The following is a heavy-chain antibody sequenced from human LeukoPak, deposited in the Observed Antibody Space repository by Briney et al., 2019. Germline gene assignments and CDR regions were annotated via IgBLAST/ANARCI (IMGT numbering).Heavy chain of an antibody. D-gene: IGHD2-2*01. J-gene: IGHJ6*03. CDR1: GDFISNYY. Sequence: SETLSLTCTVSGDFISNYYWSWIRQPAGKGLEWIGRMYTSGVTHYNPSLKSRATMSVDTSRNQRSLRLSSVTAADRAVYYCAREGPAASTIFYYFMDVWGKGTTVTVSS. CDR3: AREGPAASTIFYYFMDV. CDR2: MYTSGVT. V-gene: IGHV4-4*07.